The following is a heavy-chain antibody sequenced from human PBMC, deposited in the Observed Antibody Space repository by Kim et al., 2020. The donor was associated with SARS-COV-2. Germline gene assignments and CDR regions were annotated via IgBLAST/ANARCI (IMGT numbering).Heavy chain of an antibody. CDR3: ARDPGEGYDILTGYYNRAYFDY. V-gene: IGHV6-1*01. J-gene: IGHJ4*02. Sequence: SQTLSLTCAISGDSVSSNSAAWNWIRQSPSRGLEWLGRTYYRSKWYNDYAVSVKSRITINPDTSKNQFSLQLNSVTPEDTAVYYCARDPGEGYDILTGYYNRAYFDYWGQGTLVTVSS. CDR2: TYYRSKWYN. D-gene: IGHD3-9*01. CDR1: GDSVSSNSAA.